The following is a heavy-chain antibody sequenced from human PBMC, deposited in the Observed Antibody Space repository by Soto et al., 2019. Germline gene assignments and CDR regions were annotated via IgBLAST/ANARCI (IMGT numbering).Heavy chain of an antibody. CDR2: ISAYNGNT. CDR3: ARMDPVGVITTWPYYYGMDV. J-gene: IGHJ6*02. CDR1: GYTFTSYG. Sequence: QVQLVQSGAEVKKPGASVKVSCKASGYTFTSYGISWVRQAPGQGLEWMGWISAYNGNTNYAQKLQGRGTMTTDTSTSTAYMELRSLRSDDTAVYYCARMDPVGVITTWPYYYGMDVWGQGTTVTVSS. D-gene: IGHD3-22*01. V-gene: IGHV1-18*01.